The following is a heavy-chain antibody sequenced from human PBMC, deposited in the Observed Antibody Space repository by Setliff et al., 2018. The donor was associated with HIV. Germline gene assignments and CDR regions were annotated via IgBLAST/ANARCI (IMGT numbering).Heavy chain of an antibody. CDR2: ISTHNGDT. Sequence: GASVNVSCKASGYSLPSYGFSWVRQAPGQGLEWVGWISTHNGDTSYAQKVQGRVTMTTDTLTMTTCMELTSLRSDDTAVYYCARYLGGNEFDVWGKGTKVTVSS. CDR3: ARYLGGNEFDV. CDR1: GYSLPSYG. V-gene: IGHV1-18*01. J-gene: IGHJ3*01. D-gene: IGHD3-10*01.